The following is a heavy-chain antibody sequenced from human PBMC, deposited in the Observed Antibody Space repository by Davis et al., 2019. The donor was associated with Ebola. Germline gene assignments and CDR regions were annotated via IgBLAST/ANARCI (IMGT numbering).Heavy chain of an antibody. V-gene: IGHV5-51*01. CDR1: GYGFNSYW. D-gene: IGHD1/OR15-1a*01. Sequence: GESLKISCKGSGYGFNSYWIGWVRQMPGKGLEWMGIIYPGDSDTRYSPSFQGQVTMSVDKSINTAYLQWSTLQASDSAVYYCARLGPVEQWPSEFWGQGTLVTVSS. CDR2: IYPGDSDT. CDR3: ARLGPVEQWPSEF. J-gene: IGHJ4*02.